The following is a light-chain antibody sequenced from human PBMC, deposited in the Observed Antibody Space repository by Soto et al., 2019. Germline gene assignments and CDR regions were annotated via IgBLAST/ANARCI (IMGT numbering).Light chain of an antibody. V-gene: IGLV2-14*02. CDR3: SSYTIRNTVV. J-gene: IGLJ2*01. CDR2: DVS. CDR1: SSDVGSYNL. Sequence: QSALTQPASVSGSPGQSSTISCTGTSSDVGSYNLVSWYQQHPGKAPKLMLYDVSDRPSGVSNRFSGSKSGNTASLTISGLQAEGGADYYRSSYTIRNTVVFGGGTKLTVL.